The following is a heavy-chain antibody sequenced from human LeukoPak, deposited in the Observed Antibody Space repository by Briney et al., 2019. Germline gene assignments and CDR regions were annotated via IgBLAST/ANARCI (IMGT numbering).Heavy chain of an antibody. V-gene: IGHV4-38-2*02. CDR1: GYSISSGYY. J-gene: IGHJ4*02. CDR3: ARARGSGYYSRGYFDY. CDR2: IYHSGST. Sequence: PSETLSLTCTVSGYSISSGYYWGWIRQPPGKGLEWIGSIYHSGSTYYNPSLKSRVTISVDTSKNQFSLKLTSVTAADTAVYYCARARGSGYYSRGYFDYWGQGTLVTVSS. D-gene: IGHD3-22*01.